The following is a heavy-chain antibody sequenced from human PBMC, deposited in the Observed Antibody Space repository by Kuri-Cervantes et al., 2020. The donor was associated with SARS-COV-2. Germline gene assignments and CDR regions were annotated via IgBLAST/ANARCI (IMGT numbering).Heavy chain of an antibody. D-gene: IGHD3-16*02. CDR1: GGSISSSSYY. CDR2: IYYSGST. J-gene: IGHJ3*02. CDR3: ARLSPPKDAFDI. Sequence: SETLSLTCTVSGGSISSSSYYWDWIRQPPGKGLEWIGSIYYSGSTYYNPSLKSRVTISVDTSKNQFSLKLSSVTAADTAAYYCARLSPPKDAFDIWGQETMVTVSS. V-gene: IGHV4-39*01.